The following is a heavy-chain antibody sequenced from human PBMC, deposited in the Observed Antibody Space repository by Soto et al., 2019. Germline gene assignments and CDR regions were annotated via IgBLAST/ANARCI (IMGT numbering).Heavy chain of an antibody. CDR2: IYYSGST. Sequence: PSETLSLTCTVSGDSISSNSYYWGWIRQPPGKGLEWIGSIYYSGSTYYNPSLRSQVTISVDTSKNQFSLKLSSVTAADTGVYYCARQSHGNVDTADNWFDPWGQGTLVTVSS. CDR3: ARQSHGNVDTADNWFDP. J-gene: IGHJ5*02. CDR1: GDSISSNSYY. D-gene: IGHD5-18*01. V-gene: IGHV4-39*01.